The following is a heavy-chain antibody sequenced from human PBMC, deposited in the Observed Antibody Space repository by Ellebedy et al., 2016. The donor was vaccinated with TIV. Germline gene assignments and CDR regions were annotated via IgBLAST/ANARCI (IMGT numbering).Heavy chain of an antibody. CDR1: GFTVSSNF. Sequence: GESLKISCAASGFTVSSNFMTWVRQAPGKGLEWVSVINGGGTIRYADSVKGPFTISRDNSKNTVDLQMNSLSAEDTAVYYCARPTVPATICGAGGMDVWGQGTTVIVSS. CDR3: ARPTVPATICGAGGMDV. D-gene: IGHD2-2*01. V-gene: IGHV3-53*01. J-gene: IGHJ6*02. CDR2: INGGGTI.